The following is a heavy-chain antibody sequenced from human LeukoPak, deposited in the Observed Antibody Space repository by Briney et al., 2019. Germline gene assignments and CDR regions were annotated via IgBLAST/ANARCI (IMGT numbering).Heavy chain of an antibody. CDR2: IYYSGRT. V-gene: IGHV4-39*01. CDR1: AGSISSSNYY. D-gene: IGHD3-10*01. Sequence: SETLSLTCTVSAGSISSSNYYWGWIRLPPGKGLEWIGSIYYSGRTYYNPSLKSRVTISVNTSKKQFSLKLSSVTAADTAVYYCARGRPDGSGSYYKFDPWGQGTLVTVSS. CDR3: ARGRPDGSGSYYKFDP. J-gene: IGHJ5*02.